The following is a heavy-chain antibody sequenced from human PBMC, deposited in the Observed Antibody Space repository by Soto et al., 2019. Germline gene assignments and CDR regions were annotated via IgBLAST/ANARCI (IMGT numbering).Heavy chain of an antibody. Sequence: QVQLVESGGGLVKPGGSLRLSCVASGFTFSDYYMSWIRQAPGKGLEWVSYISSSGSTIYYADSVKGRFTISRDNAKNSLYLQMNSLRAEDTAVYYCARERVDTHMVTYHYYYGMDVWGQGTTVTVSS. D-gene: IGHD5-18*01. V-gene: IGHV3-11*01. CDR1: GFTFSDYY. J-gene: IGHJ6*02. CDR2: ISSSGSTI. CDR3: ARERVDTHMVTYHYYYGMDV.